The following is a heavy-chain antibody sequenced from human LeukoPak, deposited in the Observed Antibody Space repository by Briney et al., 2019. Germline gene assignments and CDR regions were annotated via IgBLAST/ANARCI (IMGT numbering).Heavy chain of an antibody. J-gene: IGHJ4*02. D-gene: IGHD6-6*01. CDR1: GYTFTSYG. Sequence: ASVKVSCKASGYTFTSYGISWVRQAPGQGLEWMGWISANNGNTNYAQKLQGRVTMTTDTSTSTAYMELRSLRSDDTAVYCCARVVSYEYSSSPEDFDYWGQGTLVTVSS. V-gene: IGHV1-18*01. CDR2: ISANNGNT. CDR3: ARVVSYEYSSSPEDFDY.